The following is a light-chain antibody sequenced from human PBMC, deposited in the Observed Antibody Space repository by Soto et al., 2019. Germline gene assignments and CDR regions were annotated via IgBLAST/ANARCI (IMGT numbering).Light chain of an antibody. Sequence: QSALTQPPSVSGSPGQSVTISCTGTSSDVGSYDRVSWYQQPPGTAPKLIIYEVTNRPSGVPNRFSGSKSANTASLTISGLQPEDEADYYCSSYTTGSGLVFGGGTQLTVL. V-gene: IGLV2-18*02. CDR2: EVT. J-gene: IGLJ2*01. CDR1: SSDVGSYDR. CDR3: SSYTTGSGLV.